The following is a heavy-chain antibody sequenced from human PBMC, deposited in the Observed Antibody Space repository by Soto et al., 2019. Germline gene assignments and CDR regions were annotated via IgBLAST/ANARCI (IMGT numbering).Heavy chain of an antibody. D-gene: IGHD3-3*01. CDR2: IYYSGST. CDR1: GGSISSYY. J-gene: IGHJ4*02. CDR3: ARTYYDFWSGYSPLYYFDY. V-gene: IGHV4-59*01. Sequence: SETLSLTCTVSGGSISSYYWSRIRQPPGKGLEWIGYIYYSGSTNYNPSLKSRVTISVDTSKNQFSLKLSSVTAADTAVYYCARTYYDFWSGYSPLYYFDYWGQGTLVTVSS.